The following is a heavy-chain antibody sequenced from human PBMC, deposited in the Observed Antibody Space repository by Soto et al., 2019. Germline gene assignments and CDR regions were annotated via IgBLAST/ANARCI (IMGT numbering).Heavy chain of an antibody. Sequence: GAALTISCRGCGWNVPNNWMSWVGQMAGTGLEWMGRIDLTDAYTSYSPSFQGHVACSADRSINTTYLQWSSLRASDTAMYYCARHGGAHYLSSGYHYALDYWGEGTPVTVSS. CDR1: GWNVPNNW. V-gene: IGHV5-10-1*01. D-gene: IGHD3-22*01. CDR3: ARHGGAHYLSSGYHYALDY. J-gene: IGHJ4*02. CDR2: IDLTDAYT.